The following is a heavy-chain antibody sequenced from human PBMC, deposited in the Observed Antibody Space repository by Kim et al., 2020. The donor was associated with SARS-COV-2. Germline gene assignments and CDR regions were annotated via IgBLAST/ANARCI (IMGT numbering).Heavy chain of an antibody. CDR2: INRNNGNT. CDR1: GYIFTRYS. J-gene: IGHJ6*03. CDR3: PGGIYYDYYYMDA. Sequence: ASVKVSCKASGYIFTRYSINWVRQATGQGLEWMGGINRNNGNTSYSQKFQGRVTFTRDTSTSTAYMELSILRSEDTAVYYCPGGIYYDYYYMDALGTWTT. V-gene: IGHV1-8*03.